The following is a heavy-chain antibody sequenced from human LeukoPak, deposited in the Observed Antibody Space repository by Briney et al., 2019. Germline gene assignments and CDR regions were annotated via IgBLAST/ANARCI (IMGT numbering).Heavy chain of an antibody. J-gene: IGHJ4*02. CDR3: ARDTPSVAGYYFDY. D-gene: IGHD6-19*01. CDR1: GFTFSSYA. V-gene: IGHV3-30-3*01. CDR2: ISYDGSNK. Sequence: GRSLRLSCAASGFTFSSYAMHWVRQAPGKGLEWVAVISYDGSNKYYADSVKGRFTISRDNSKNTLYLQMNSLRAEDTAVYYCARDTPSVAGYYFDYWGQGTLVTVSS.